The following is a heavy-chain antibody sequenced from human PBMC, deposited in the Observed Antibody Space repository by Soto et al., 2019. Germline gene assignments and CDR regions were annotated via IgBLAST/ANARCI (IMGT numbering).Heavy chain of an antibody. D-gene: IGHD5-12*01. J-gene: IGHJ4*02. CDR1: GYSFTSYW. CDR3: ARGQMATIHPPVDY. CDR2: IDPSDSYT. V-gene: IGHV5-10-1*01. Sequence: GQSVKISRKGSGYSFTSYWISWVRQMPGKGLEWMGRIDPSDSYTNYSPSFQGHVTISADKSISTAYLQWSSLKASDTAMYYCARGQMATIHPPVDYWGQGTLVTVSS.